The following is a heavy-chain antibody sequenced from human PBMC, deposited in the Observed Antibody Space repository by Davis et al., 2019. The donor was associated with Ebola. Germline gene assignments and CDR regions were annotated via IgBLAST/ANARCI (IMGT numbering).Heavy chain of an antibody. D-gene: IGHD1-1*01. CDR3: ARKRELTAFDI. Sequence: GESLKISCKGSGYTFSAYWIGWVRQMPGKGLEWMGIIYPTDSDTRYSPSFQGQVTISADKSVGAAYLQWNSLKASDTAIYYCARKRELTAFDIWGQGTVVTVSS. CDR2: IYPTDSDT. V-gene: IGHV5-51*01. J-gene: IGHJ3*02. CDR1: GYTFSAYW.